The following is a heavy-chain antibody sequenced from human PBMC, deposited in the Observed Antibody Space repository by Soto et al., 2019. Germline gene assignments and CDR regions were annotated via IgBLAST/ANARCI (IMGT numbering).Heavy chain of an antibody. CDR2: VSYNGGDT. CDR1: GFTFSSYA. Sequence: GGSLRLSCAASGFTFSSYAMTWVRQAPGKGLEWVSIVSYNGGDTYYADSVKGRFTISRDNSKDTVDLQMNGLRAEDTAVYYCAKDRGIIVKAGDAFDVWGQGTKVTVSS. D-gene: IGHD3-16*02. CDR3: AKDRGIIVKAGDAFDV. J-gene: IGHJ3*01. V-gene: IGHV3-23*01.